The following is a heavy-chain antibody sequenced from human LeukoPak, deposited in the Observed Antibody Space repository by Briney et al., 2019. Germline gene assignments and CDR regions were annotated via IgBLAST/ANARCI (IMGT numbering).Heavy chain of an antibody. D-gene: IGHD3-3*01. CDR1: GFTFSDYY. CDR3: ARAAGTYYDFWSGYYTSPFGY. J-gene: IGHJ4*02. Sequence: PGGSLRLSCAASGFTFSDYYMSWIRQAPGKGLEWVSYISSSGSTIYYADSVKGRFTISRDNAKNSLYLQMNSLRAEDTAVYYCARAAGTYYDFWSGYYTSPFGYWGQGTLVTVSS. CDR2: ISSSGSTI. V-gene: IGHV3-11*04.